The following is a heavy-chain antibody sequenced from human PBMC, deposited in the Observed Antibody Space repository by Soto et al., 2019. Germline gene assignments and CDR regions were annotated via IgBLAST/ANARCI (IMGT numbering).Heavy chain of an antibody. V-gene: IGHV3-21*01. J-gene: IGHJ4*02. CDR2: ISSSSSYI. Sequence: VGSLRLSCAASGFTFSSYSMNWVRQAPGKGLEWVSSISSSSSYIYYADSVKGRFTISRDNAKNSLYLQMNSLRAEDTAVYYCARENYDFWSGVFDYWGQGTLVTVSS. CDR3: ARENYDFWSGVFDY. D-gene: IGHD3-3*01. CDR1: GFTFSSYS.